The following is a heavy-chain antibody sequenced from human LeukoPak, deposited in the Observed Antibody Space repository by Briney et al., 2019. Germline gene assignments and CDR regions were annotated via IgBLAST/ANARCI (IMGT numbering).Heavy chain of an antibody. CDR3: AKALYYHDSSGDGYFDY. J-gene: IGHJ4*02. V-gene: IGHV3-23*01. CDR2: ICGCGGGT. CDR1: GFTFSSYA. Sequence: AGGSLRLSCAATGFTFSSYAMSWVRLALGKGLEWVSAICGCGGGTYDADSMKGRFTISRDNSKNTLYLQMNSLRAEDTAVYYCAKALYYHDSSGDGYFDYWGQGTLVTVSS. D-gene: IGHD3-22*01.